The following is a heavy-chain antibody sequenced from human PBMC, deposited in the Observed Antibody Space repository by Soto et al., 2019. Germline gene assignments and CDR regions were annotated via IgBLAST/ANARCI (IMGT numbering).Heavy chain of an antibody. CDR1: GYPVTSLA. Sequence: ASGRVSCNASGYPVTSLAIHWLGQAPRPRLEWMGWINAGNGNTKYSQKFQGRVTITRDTSASTAYMELSSLRSEDTAVYYCARDYDFWSGYYTDGMDGCGQGTTVTISS. J-gene: IGHJ6*02. D-gene: IGHD3-3*01. CDR2: INAGNGNT. V-gene: IGHV1-3*01. CDR3: ARDYDFWSGYYTDGMDG.